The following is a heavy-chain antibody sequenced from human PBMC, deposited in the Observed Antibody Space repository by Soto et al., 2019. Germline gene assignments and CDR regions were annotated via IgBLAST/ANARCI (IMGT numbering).Heavy chain of an antibody. J-gene: IGHJ4*02. D-gene: IGHD3-22*01. Sequence: SVKVSCKASGYTFSSDAITWVRQAPGQGLEWMGGIIPLFGTKNYAQNFQGRVTLTADKSTTTAYMELSSLRSEDTAVYYCARDKSADSSGYLYYFDYWGQGTLVTVSS. V-gene: IGHV1-69*06. CDR3: ARDKSADSSGYLYYFDY. CDR1: GYTFSSDA. CDR2: IIPLFGTK.